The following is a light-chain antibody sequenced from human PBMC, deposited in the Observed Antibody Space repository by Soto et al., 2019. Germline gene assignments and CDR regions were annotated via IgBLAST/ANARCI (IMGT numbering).Light chain of an antibody. CDR2: DVS. CDR1: SSDVGGYNY. CDR3: SSYTSSSTLLFV. V-gene: IGLV2-14*01. J-gene: IGLJ1*01. Sequence: QSALTQPASVSGSPGQSITISCTGSSSDVGGYNYVSWYQQYPGKAPKLMIYDVSNRPSGVSNRFSGSKSGNTASLTISGLQAEDDADYYCSSYTSSSTLLFVFGTGTKLTVL.